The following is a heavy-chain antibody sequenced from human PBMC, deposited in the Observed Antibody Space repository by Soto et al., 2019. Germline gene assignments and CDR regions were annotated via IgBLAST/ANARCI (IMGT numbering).Heavy chain of an antibody. CDR1: GFSLTTRGVG. J-gene: IGHJ5*02. CDR3: AHIPNYYQYDWFDP. D-gene: IGHD3-16*01. CDR2: IYWDDDK. Sequence: SKESGPTLVKPTQTLTLTCTFSGFSLTTRGVGVGWIRQPPGKALECLALIYWDDDKRYSPSLQSRLSITKDTSKNQVVLTMTNVDPVDTATYYCAHIPNYYQYDWFDPWGQGTLVSVSS. V-gene: IGHV2-5*02.